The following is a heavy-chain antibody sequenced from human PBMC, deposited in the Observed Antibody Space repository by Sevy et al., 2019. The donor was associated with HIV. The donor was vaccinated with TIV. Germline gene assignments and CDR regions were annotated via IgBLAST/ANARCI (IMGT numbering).Heavy chain of an antibody. V-gene: IGHV3-48*03. CDR3: ARDDQRYGMDV. Sequence: GGSLRLSCAASGFTFSSYEMNWVRQAPGKGLEWVSYISSSGSTIYYADSVKGRFTISRDNAKNSLYLQMNSLRAEDTAVYYCARDDQRYGMDVWGQGTTVTVSS. J-gene: IGHJ6*02. CDR2: ISSSGSTI. CDR1: GFTFSSYE.